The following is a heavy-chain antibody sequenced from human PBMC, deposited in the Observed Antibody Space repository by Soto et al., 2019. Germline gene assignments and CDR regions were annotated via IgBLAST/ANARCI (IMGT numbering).Heavy chain of an antibody. CDR3: AKVALGSDLQFYYYYGMDV. V-gene: IGHV3-30*18. J-gene: IGHJ6*02. CDR2: ISYDGSNK. Sequence: GGSLRLSCAASGFTFSSYGMHWVRQAPGKGLEWVAVISYDGSNKYYADSVKGRFTISRDNSKNTLYLQMNSLRAEDTAVYYCAKVALGSDLQFYYYYGMDVWGQGTTVTVSS. D-gene: IGHD2-21*02. CDR1: GFTFSSYG.